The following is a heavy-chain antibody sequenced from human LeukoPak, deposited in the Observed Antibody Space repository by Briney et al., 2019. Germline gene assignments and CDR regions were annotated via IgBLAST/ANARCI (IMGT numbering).Heavy chain of an antibody. V-gene: IGHV1-69*06. CDR1: GYTFTSYG. J-gene: IGHJ5*02. D-gene: IGHD6-13*01. CDR2: IIPIFGTA. CDR3: ASISSSWYYDWFDP. Sequence: SVKVSCKASGYTFTSYGISWVRQAPGQGLEWMGGIIPIFGTANYAQKFQGRVTITADKSTSTAYMELSSLRSEDTAVYYCASISSSWYYDWFDPWGQGTLVTVSS.